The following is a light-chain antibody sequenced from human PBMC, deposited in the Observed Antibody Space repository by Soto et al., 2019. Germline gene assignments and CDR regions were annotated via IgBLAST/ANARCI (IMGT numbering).Light chain of an antibody. CDR2: GAS. J-gene: IGKJ4*01. V-gene: IGKV3-15*01. CDR3: HQYGTSPLT. CDR1: QSISFN. Sequence: EIVMTQSPAALSVSPGERVTLSCRASQSISFNLAWYQQKPGQAPRLLIYGASIRATAVPARFSGSVSGTDFTLAITRLEPEDFAVYYCHQYGTSPLTFCGVTKVDIK.